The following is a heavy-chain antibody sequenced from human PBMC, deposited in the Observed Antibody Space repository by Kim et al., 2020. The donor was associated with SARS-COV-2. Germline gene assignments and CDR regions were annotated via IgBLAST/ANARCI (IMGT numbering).Heavy chain of an antibody. V-gene: IGHV1-69*04. J-gene: IGHJ5*02. CDR3: ARDLMGGTVTTYNWFDP. Sequence: FQGRVTITADKSTSTAYMELSSLRSEDTAVYYCARDLMGGTVTTYNWFDPWGQGTLVTVSS. D-gene: IGHD4-4*01.